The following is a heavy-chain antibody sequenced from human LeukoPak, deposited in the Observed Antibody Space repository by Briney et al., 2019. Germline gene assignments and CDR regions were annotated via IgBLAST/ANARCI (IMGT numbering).Heavy chain of an antibody. CDR2: IYYSGST. Sequence: SETLSLTCTVSSGSISSYYWSWIRQPPGKGLEWIGYIYYSGSTNYNPSLKSRVTISVDTSKNQFSLKLSSVTAADTAVYYCARGVLIVGATYYFDYWGQGTLVTVSS. J-gene: IGHJ4*02. V-gene: IGHV4-59*12. CDR1: SGSISSYY. CDR3: ARGVLIVGATYYFDY. D-gene: IGHD1-26*01.